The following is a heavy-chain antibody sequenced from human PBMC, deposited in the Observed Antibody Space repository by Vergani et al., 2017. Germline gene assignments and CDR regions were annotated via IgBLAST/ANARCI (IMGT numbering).Heavy chain of an antibody. J-gene: IGHJ5*02. CDR3: AKVKWLLNWFDP. CDR1: GFTFSSYS. D-gene: IGHD3-22*01. V-gene: IGHV3-23*04. Sequence: EVRLVESGGGLVQPGGSLRLSCATSGFTFSSYSMNWVRQAPGRGLAWVSSISGPGLSTYYADSVKGRFSISRDNSKNTVFLQMHSLRAEDTAIYYCAKVKWLLNWFDPWGQGTLVTVSS. CDR2: ISGPGLST.